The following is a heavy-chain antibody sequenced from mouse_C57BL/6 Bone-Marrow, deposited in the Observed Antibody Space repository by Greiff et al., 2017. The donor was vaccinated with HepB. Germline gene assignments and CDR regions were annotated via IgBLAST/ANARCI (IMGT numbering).Heavy chain of an antibody. D-gene: IGHD2-5*01. CDR2: IWSGGSP. CDR3: ARMAYYSNSNYFDN. CDR1: GFSLTNYG. J-gene: IGHJ2*01. Sequence: QVQLQQSGPGLVQPSQSLSITCTVSGFSLTNYGVHWVRQSPGKGLEWLGAIWSGGSPDYNTAFISRLSISKDNSESQVFFKMNSLQDDDTAIYYCARMAYYSNSNYFDNWGQGTTLTVSS. V-gene: IGHV2-2*01.